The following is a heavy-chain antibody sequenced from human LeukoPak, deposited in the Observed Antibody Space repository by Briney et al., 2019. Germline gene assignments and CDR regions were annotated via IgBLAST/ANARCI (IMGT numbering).Heavy chain of an antibody. CDR3: ARRQYTYGQYYFDY. CDR1: GYTFNTYA. J-gene: IGHJ4*02. CDR2: INTNTGTP. D-gene: IGHD5-18*01. Sequence: GASVKVSCKASGYTFNTYAITWVRQAPGQGLEWMGRINTNTGTPTYAQGFTGRIVFSVDSSVSTAYLQITSLEAEDTAVYYCARRQYTYGQYYFDYWGQGTLVTVSS. V-gene: IGHV7-4-1*02.